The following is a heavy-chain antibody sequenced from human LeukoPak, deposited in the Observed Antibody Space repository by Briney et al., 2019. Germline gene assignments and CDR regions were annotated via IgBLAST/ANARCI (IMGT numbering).Heavy chain of an antibody. V-gene: IGHV3-23*01. Sequence: GGSLRLSCAASGVTFSSYAMSWVRQAPGKGLEWVSAISGSGGSTYYADSVKGRFTISRDNSKNTLYLQMNSLRAEDTAVYYCTKSQDRSYYLDRGNWFDPWGQGTLVTVSS. J-gene: IGHJ5*02. CDR1: GVTFSSYA. D-gene: IGHD3-10*01. CDR2: ISGSGGST. CDR3: TKSQDRSYYLDRGNWFDP.